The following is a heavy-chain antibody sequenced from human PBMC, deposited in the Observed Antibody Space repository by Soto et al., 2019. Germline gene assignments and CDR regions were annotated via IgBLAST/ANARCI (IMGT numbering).Heavy chain of an antibody. J-gene: IGHJ5*02. CDR2: ISYDGSNK. CDR1: GFTFSSYA. D-gene: IGHD2-2*01. Sequence: GSLRLSCAASGFTFSSYAMHWVRQAPGKGLEWVAVISYDGSNKYYADSVKGRFTISRDNSKNTLYLQMNSLRAEDTAVYYCARWAKVGYCSSTSCYSWFDPWRQGTLVTVSS. CDR3: ARWAKVGYCSSTSCYSWFDP. V-gene: IGHV3-30-3*01.